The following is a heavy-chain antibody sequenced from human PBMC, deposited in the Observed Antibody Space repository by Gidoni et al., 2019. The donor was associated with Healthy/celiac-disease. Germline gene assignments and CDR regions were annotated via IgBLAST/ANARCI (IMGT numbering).Heavy chain of an antibody. CDR2: IYTSGST. CDR3: ARDNDYGDFYYYYGMDV. J-gene: IGHJ6*02. Sequence: QVQLQESGPGLVKPSETLSLPCTVSGGSISSYYWSWIRQPAGKGLEWIGRIYTSGSTNYNPSLKSRVTMSVDTSKNQFSLKLSSVTAADTAVYYCARDNDYGDFYYYYGMDVWGQGTTVTVSS. V-gene: IGHV4-4*07. CDR1: GGSISSYY. D-gene: IGHD4-17*01.